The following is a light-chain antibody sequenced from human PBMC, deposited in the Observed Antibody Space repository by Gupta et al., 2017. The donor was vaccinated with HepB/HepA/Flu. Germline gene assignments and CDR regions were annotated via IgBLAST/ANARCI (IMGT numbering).Light chain of an antibody. CDR2: WAS. J-gene: IGKJ4*01. Sequence: DIVMTQSPASLAVSLGERATITCQSSQTILFDSDNTTYLAWYQQKPGQSPKLLIYWASSRESVVPNRFTGSGAGTYFTLTITSLHAEDVAFYYCHHFYSSPFTFGGGTKVEI. CDR1: QTILFDSDNTTY. CDR3: HHFYSSPFT. V-gene: IGKV4-1*01.